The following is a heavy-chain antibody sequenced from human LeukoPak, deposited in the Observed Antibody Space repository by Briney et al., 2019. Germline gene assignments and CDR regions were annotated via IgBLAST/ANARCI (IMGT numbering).Heavy chain of an antibody. CDR3: ATSYGDYRYFDY. CDR2: ISSSSYI. Sequence: PGGSLRLSCAASGFTFSSYSMNWVRQAPGKGLEWVSSISSSSYIYYADSVKGRFTISRDNAKNSLYLQMNSLRAEDAAVYYCATSYGDYRYFDYWGQGTLVTVSS. CDR1: GFTFSSYS. D-gene: IGHD4-17*01. V-gene: IGHV3-21*01. J-gene: IGHJ4*02.